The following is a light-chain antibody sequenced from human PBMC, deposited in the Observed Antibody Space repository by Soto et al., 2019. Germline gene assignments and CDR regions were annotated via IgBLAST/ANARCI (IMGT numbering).Light chain of an antibody. CDR1: SSNIGNNY. J-gene: IGLJ1*01. Sequence: QFVLKHPPSGPPAPGQKVTIPCPGSSSNIGNNYVSWYQQLPGTAPKLLIYDNNKRPSGIPDRFSGSKSGTSATLGITGLQTGDEADYYCGTWDSSLSAGGVFGTGTKVTVL. V-gene: IGLV1-51*01. CDR2: DNN. CDR3: GTWDSSLSAGGV.